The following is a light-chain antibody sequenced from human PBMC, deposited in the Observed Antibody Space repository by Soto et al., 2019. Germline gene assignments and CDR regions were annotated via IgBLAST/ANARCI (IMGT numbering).Light chain of an antibody. CDR2: TAS. CDR1: QGISDY. Sequence: DIRMTQSPSSLSASVCDTVTITCLASQGISDYLSWFQHKPGEAPKLLIYTASSLQGGVPLRFSGAGSRTDFSLTISGLQPEDSATYYCQQTYTFPWTFGQGTKVDIK. J-gene: IGKJ1*01. CDR3: QQTYTFPWT. V-gene: IGKV1-39*01.